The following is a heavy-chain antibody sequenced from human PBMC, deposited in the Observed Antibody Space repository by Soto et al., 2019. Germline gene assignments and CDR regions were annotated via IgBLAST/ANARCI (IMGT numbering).Heavy chain of an antibody. D-gene: IGHD5-18*01. V-gene: IGHV3-66*04. Sequence: EVQLVESGGGLVQPGGSLRLSCAASGFTVSSNYMSWVRQAPGKGLEWVSVIYSGGSAYYADSVKGRFTISRDNSRNAQYRQMNSLRAEDTAVYYCARHGYSYGGGYFDYWGQGTLVTVSS. J-gene: IGHJ4*02. CDR1: GFTVSSNY. CDR3: ARHGYSYGGGYFDY. CDR2: IYSGGSA.